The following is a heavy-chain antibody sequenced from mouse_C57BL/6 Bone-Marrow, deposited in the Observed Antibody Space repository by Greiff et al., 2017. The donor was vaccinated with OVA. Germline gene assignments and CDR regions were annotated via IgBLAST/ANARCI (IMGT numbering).Heavy chain of an antibody. CDR3: AREGIYYDSFDY. CDR1: GFTFSDYY. J-gene: IGHJ2*01. V-gene: IGHV5-16*01. Sequence: EVQVVESEGGLVQPGSSMKLSCTASGFTFSDYYMAWVRQVPEKGLEWVANINYDGSSTYYLDSLKSRFIITRDNAENILYLQMSSLKSEDTATYYCAREGIYYDSFDYWGQGTTLTVSS. D-gene: IGHD2-4*01. CDR2: INYDGSST.